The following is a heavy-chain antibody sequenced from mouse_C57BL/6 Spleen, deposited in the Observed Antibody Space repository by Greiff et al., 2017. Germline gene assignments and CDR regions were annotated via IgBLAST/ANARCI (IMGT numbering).Heavy chain of an antibody. CDR3: ASLYDYDPFAY. CDR1: GFTFSDYG. Sequence: VQLKESGGGLVKPGGSLKLSCAASGFTFSDYGMHWVRQAPEKGLEWVAYISSGSSTIYYADTVKGRFTISRDNAKNTLFLQMTSLRSEDTAMYYCASLYDYDPFAYWGQGTLVTVSA. J-gene: IGHJ3*01. CDR2: ISSGSSTI. D-gene: IGHD2-4*01. V-gene: IGHV5-17*01.